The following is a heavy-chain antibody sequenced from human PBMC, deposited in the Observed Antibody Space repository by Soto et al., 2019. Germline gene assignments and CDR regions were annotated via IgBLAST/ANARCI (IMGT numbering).Heavy chain of an antibody. D-gene: IGHD5-18*01. J-gene: IGHJ4*02. CDR2: ISGTGDGV. CDR3: AGPGYSSQDY. CDR1: GFTFSSFA. Sequence: GGSLRLSCAASGFTFSSFALSLVRQAPGKGLEWVSAISGTGDGVDYADSVKGQFTISRDNSKNTLYLQMNSLRVGDTAVYYCAGPGYSSQDYWGQGTLVTVSS. V-gene: IGHV3-23*01.